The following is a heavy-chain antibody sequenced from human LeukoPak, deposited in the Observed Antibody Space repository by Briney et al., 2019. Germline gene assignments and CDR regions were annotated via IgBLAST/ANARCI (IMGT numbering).Heavy chain of an antibody. D-gene: IGHD3-10*01. CDR3: ARERALWFGETYNWFDP. V-gene: IGHV4-61*02. CDR1: GGSISSGSYY. CDR2: IYTSGST. J-gene: IGHJ5*02. Sequence: SETLSLTCTVSGGSISSGSYYWSWIRQPAGKGLEWIGRIYTSGSTNYNPSLKSRVTISVDTSKNQFSLKLSSVTAADTAVYYCARERALWFGETYNWFDPWGQGTLVTVSS.